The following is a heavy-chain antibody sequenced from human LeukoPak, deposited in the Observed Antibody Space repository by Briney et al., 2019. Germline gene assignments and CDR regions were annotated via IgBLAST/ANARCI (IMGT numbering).Heavy chain of an antibody. Sequence: ASVKVSCKASGFTFTSYGISWVRQAPGQGLEWMGWISANNGNTIYAQKLQGRVTMTTDTSSTTAYMELRSLRSEDTAVYYCAREGIIAVAGEHDAFDIWGQGTMVTVSS. J-gene: IGHJ3*02. CDR2: ISANNGNT. CDR1: GFTFTSYG. D-gene: IGHD6-19*01. V-gene: IGHV1-18*01. CDR3: AREGIIAVAGEHDAFDI.